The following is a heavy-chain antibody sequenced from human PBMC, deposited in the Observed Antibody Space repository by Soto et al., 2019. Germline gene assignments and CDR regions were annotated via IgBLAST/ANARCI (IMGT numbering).Heavy chain of an antibody. V-gene: IGHV1-18*01. CDR1: GYTFTNFG. J-gene: IGHJ4*02. D-gene: IGHD3-16*01. CDR2: ISAYNGNR. Sequence: ASVKVSCKASGYTFTNFGITWVRQAPGQGLEWMGWISAYNGNRNYAQNFQGRVTMTTDTSTSTAYMELRSLRSDDTAVYYCARGGTPIEYWGQGTLVTVSS. CDR3: ARGGTPIEY.